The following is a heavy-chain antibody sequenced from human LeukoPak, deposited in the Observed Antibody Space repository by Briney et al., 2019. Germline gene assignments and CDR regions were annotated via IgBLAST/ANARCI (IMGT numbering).Heavy chain of an antibody. CDR3: ARGGAYSSPFYYYYYYMDV. D-gene: IGHD6-6*01. V-gene: IGHV1-46*01. Sequence: WASVKVPCKASGYTFTNYYIHWVRQAPGQGLEWMGITDPIGGSTNYAQKFQGRVTMTRDTSTSTVYMELSSLRSEDTAVYYCARGGAYSSPFYYYYYYMDVWGKGTTVSVSS. CDR1: GYTFTNYY. J-gene: IGHJ6*03. CDR2: TDPIGGST.